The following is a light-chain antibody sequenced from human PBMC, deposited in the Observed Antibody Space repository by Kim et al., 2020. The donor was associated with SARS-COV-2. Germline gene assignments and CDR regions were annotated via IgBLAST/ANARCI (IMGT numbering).Light chain of an antibody. CDR3: QAWDSSVSV. Sequence: SVSPGQTASITCSGDNLGTKYSCWYQQTAGQSPVLLLYQDNKRPSGIPERFSGTNSGNTATLTISGAQTVDEAIYYCQAWDSSVSVFGGGTQLTVL. J-gene: IGLJ3*02. CDR2: QDN. V-gene: IGLV3-1*01. CDR1: NLGTKY.